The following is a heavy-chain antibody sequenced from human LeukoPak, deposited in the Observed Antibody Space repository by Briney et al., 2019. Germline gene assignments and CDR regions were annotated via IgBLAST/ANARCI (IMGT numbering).Heavy chain of an antibody. V-gene: IGHV4-39*07. CDR2: IYYGGSA. J-gene: IGHJ5*02. CDR3: ARGISGWRFDP. Sequence: SETLSLTCTVSGGSISSSSYYWGWIRQPPGKGLEWIGSIYYGGSAYYNPSLKSRVTISVDTSKNQFSLNLSSVTAADTAMYYCARGISGWRFDPWGQGTLVTVSS. D-gene: IGHD6-19*01. CDR1: GGSISSSSYY.